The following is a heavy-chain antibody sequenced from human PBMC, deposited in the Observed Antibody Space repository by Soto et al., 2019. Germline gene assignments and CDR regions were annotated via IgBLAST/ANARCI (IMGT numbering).Heavy chain of an antibody. CDR3: AKNWDTASSSSSH. V-gene: IGHV3-23*01. J-gene: IGHJ4*02. D-gene: IGHD6-6*01. CDR1: GFTFSTYA. Sequence: EVQLLESGGGLVQPGGSLRLSCAASGFTFSTYAMSWVRQAPGKGLEWVSAISGTGGSTYYADSVKGRFTISRDNSKNTLYLKMNSLSAEDTAVYYCAKNWDTASSSSSHWGQGTLVTVSS. CDR2: ISGTGGST.